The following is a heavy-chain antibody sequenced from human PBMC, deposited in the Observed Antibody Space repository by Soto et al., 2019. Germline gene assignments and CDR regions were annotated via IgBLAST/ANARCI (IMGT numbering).Heavy chain of an antibody. CDR1: GFTFRSYS. D-gene: IGHD3-3*01. J-gene: IGHJ6*02. CDR3: AREDPWSANADDMDV. Sequence: EVQLVESGGGLVQPGGSLRLSCVASGFTFRSYSLNWVRQAPGKGLEWVSYISSSSGTIYYADSVKGRFTISRDNAENSLYLKMNSLRDDDTAVYYCAREDPWSANADDMDVWGQGTTVTVSS. CDR2: ISSSSGTI. V-gene: IGHV3-48*02.